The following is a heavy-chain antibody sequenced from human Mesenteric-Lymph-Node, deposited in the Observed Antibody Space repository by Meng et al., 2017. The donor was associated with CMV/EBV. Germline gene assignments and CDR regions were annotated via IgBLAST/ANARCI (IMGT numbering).Heavy chain of an antibody. D-gene: IGHD1-26*01. V-gene: IGHV3-73*01. CDR3: VVGARGYYFDY. J-gene: IGHJ4*02. CDR2: IRSKANSYAT. Sequence: GGSLRLSCVASGFTFSTSSMNWVRQASGKGLEWVGRIRSKANSYATAYAASVKGRFTISRDDSKNTAYLQMNSLKTEDTAVYYCVVGARGYYFDYWGQGTLVTVSS. CDR1: GFTFSTSS.